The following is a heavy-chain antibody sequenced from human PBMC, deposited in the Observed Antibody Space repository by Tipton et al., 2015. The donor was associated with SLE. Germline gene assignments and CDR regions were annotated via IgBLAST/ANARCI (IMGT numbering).Heavy chain of an antibody. CDR3: ARLYSSSWQRSDY. V-gene: IGHV4-59*07. D-gene: IGHD6-13*01. Sequence: TLSLTCTVSGDSINGYYWTWIRQPPGKGLEWVGYIYYSGSTNYNPSLKSRVTISVDTSKNQFSLKLSSVTAADTAVYYCARLYSSSWQRSDYWGQGTLVTVSS. CDR2: IYYSGST. J-gene: IGHJ4*02. CDR1: GDSINGYY.